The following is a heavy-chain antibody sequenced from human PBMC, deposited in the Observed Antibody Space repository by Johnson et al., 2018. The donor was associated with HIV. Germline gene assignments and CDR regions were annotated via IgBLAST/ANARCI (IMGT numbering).Heavy chain of an antibody. D-gene: IGHD2-15*01. CDR2: INWNGGST. J-gene: IGHJ3*02. CDR3: ARALGYCSGGSCPLDAFDI. Sequence: VQLVESGGGLVQPGGSLRLSCAASGLTFTNYAMNWVRQAPGKGLEWVSGINWNGGSTAYADSVKGRFTISRDNAKNSLYLQMGSLRAEDMAVYYCARALGYCSGGSCPLDAFDIWGQGTMVTVSS. CDR1: GLTFTNYA. V-gene: IGHV3-20*04.